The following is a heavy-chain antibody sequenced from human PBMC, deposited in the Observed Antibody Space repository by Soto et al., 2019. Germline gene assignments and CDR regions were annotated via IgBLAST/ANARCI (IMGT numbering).Heavy chain of an antibody. Sequence: QVQLQESGPGLVKPSETLSLTCTVSGGSISSYYWSWIRQPPGKGLEWIGNIYYSGSTNYNPSLTSRVTISVDTSKNQFSLKLSSVTAADTAVYYCATLRRAYGDYESHWFDPWGQGTLVTVSS. J-gene: IGHJ5*02. CDR2: IYYSGST. D-gene: IGHD4-17*01. CDR3: ATLRRAYGDYESHWFDP. CDR1: GGSISSYY. V-gene: IGHV4-59*08.